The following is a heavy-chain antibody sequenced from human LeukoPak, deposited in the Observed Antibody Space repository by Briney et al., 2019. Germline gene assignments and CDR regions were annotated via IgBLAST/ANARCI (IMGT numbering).Heavy chain of an antibody. V-gene: IGHV3-23*01. CDR1: GFTFSSYA. D-gene: IGHD3/OR15-3a*01. J-gene: IGHJ4*02. CDR2: ISGSGGST. Sequence: GGSLRLSCAASGFTFSSYAMSWVRQAPGKGLEWVSAISGSGGSTYYADSVKGRFTISRDNSKNTLYLQMNSLRAEDTAVYYCARFKGDFWTGYFDYWGQGTLVTVSS. CDR3: ARFKGDFWTGYFDY.